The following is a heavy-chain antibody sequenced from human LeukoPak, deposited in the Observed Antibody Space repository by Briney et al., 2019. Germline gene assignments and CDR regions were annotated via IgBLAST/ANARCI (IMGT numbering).Heavy chain of an antibody. J-gene: IGHJ4*02. D-gene: IGHD6-13*01. CDR1: GFTFSNAW. Sequence: GGSLRLTCAASGFTFSNAWMSWVRQAPGKGLEWVGRIKSKTDGGTTDYAAPVKGRFTISRDDSKNTLYLQMNSLKTEDTAVYYCTTDKRIAAAGRGFDYWGQGTLVTVSS. CDR2: IKSKTDGGTT. CDR3: TTDKRIAAAGRGFDY. V-gene: IGHV3-15*01.